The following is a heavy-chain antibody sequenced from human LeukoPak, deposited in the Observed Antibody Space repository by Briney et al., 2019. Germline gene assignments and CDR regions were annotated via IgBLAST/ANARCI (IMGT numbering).Heavy chain of an antibody. CDR3: ARGGGRYSAFLG. Sequence: GGSLRLSCAASGFTFSSYGMHWVRQAPGKGLEWVAVISYDGSNKDYADSVKGRFTISRDNSKNSLYLQMNSLRPEDTAVYYWARGGGRYSAFLGWGQGSLVTVS. CDR2: ISYDGSNK. J-gene: IGHJ4*02. CDR1: GFTFSSYG. V-gene: IGHV3-30*03. D-gene: IGHD1-26*01.